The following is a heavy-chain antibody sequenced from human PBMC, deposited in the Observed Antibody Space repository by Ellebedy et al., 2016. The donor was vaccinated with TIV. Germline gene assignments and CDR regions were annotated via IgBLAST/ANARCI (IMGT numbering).Heavy chain of an antibody. CDR1: GDSISRSSYY. V-gene: IGHV4-39*01. Sequence: SETLSLTCTVSGDSISRSSYYWGWIRQPPGKGLEWIGSIYYTGSTDYNPSFKSRVAISADTSKNQFSLRLSSVTAADTAVYYCARWFGELLYVRWFDPWGQGTLVTVSS. CDR2: IYYTGST. CDR3: ARWFGELLYVRWFDP. J-gene: IGHJ5*02. D-gene: IGHD3-10*01.